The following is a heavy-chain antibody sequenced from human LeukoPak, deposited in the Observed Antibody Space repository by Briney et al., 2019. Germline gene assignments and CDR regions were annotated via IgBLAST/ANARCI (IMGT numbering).Heavy chain of an antibody. CDR2: IRSSSSYI. D-gene: IGHD5-18*01. V-gene: IGHV3-21*04. J-gene: IGHJ4*02. CDR1: GFTFSNYG. CDR3: AKDLYSYGPGDY. Sequence: GGSLRLSCAASGFTFSNYGMNWVRQAPGKGLEWVSSIRSSSSYIYYADSVKGRFTISRDNSKSTLYLQMNSLRAEDTAVYYCAKDLYSYGPGDYWGQGTLVTVSS.